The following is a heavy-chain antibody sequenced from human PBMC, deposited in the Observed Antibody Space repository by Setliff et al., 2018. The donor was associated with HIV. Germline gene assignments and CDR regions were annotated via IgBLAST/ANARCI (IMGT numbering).Heavy chain of an antibody. Sequence: GGSLRLSCAASGFTFSSYWMSWVRQAPGKGLEWVSGISGSGISTYYADSVKGRFTISRDNSKNTLYLQMNSLRVEDTAVYYCAKDDVPRDFDIWGQGTMVTVS. CDR3: AKDDVPRDFDI. J-gene: IGHJ3*02. CDR2: ISGSGIST. V-gene: IGHV3-23*01. CDR1: GFTFSSYW.